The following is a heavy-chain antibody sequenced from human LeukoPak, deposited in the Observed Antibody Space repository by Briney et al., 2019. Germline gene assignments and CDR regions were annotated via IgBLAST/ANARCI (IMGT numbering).Heavy chain of an antibody. CDR3: AREVVTGHYYYYYGMDV. Sequence: SETLSLTCTVSGGSISSGSYYWSWIRQPAGKGLEWIGRIYTSGSTNYNPSLKSRVTISVDTSKNQFSLKLSSVTAADTAAYYCAREVVTGHYYYYYGMDVWGQGTTVTVSS. D-gene: IGHD4-23*01. J-gene: IGHJ6*02. CDR2: IYTSGST. V-gene: IGHV4-61*02. CDR1: GGSISSGSYY.